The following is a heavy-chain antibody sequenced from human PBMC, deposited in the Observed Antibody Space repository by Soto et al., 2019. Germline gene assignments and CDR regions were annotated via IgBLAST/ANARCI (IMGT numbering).Heavy chain of an antibody. D-gene: IGHD3-9*01. CDR2: IWYDGSNK. V-gene: IGHV3-33*01. CDR3: ARVENYDILTGRFDY. CDR1: GFTFSSYG. Sequence: GGSLRLSCAASGFTFSSYGMHWVRQAPGKGLEWVAVIWYDGSNKYYADSVKGRFTISRDNSKNTLYLQMNSLRAEDTAVYYCARVENYDILTGRFDYWGQGTLVTVSS. J-gene: IGHJ4*02.